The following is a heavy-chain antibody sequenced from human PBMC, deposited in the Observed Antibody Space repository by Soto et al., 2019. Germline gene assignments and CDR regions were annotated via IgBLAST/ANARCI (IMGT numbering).Heavy chain of an antibody. J-gene: IGHJ6*02. CDR3: ARGQRYYYGSGRVYGMDV. D-gene: IGHD3-10*01. CDR2: INHSGST. CDR1: GGSFSGYY. V-gene: IGHV4-34*01. Sequence: SETLSLTCAVYGGSFSGYYWSWIRQPPGKGLEWIGEINHSGSTNYNPSLKSRVTISVDTSKNQFSLKLSSVTAADTAVYYCARGQRYYYGSGRVYGMDVWGQGTTVTVSS.